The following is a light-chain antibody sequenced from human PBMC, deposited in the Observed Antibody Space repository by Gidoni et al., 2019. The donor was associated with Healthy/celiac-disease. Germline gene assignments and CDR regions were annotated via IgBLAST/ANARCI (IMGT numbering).Light chain of an antibody. J-gene: IGKJ4*01. CDR2: KAS. Sequence: DIQMTQSPSTLSASVGVRVTTTCLDSQSITTWLAWYQQKPGKAPNLLIYKASRLESGVPSRFSGSGSGTEFTLTSSSLQPDDFATYYCQQYNSYPLTFGGGTKVEI. V-gene: IGKV1-5*03. CDR1: QSITTW. CDR3: QQYNSYPLT.